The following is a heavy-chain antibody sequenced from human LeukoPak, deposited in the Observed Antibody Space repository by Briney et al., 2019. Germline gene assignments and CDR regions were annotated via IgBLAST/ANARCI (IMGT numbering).Heavy chain of an antibody. D-gene: IGHD3-22*01. V-gene: IGHV3-30*03. CDR1: GFTFSSYG. CDR2: ISYDGSNK. J-gene: IGHJ4*02. CDR3: ARAYYYDSSGYYAADY. Sequence: TGGSLRLSCAASGFTFSSYGMHWVRQAPGKGLEWVAIISYDGSNKYYADSVKGRFTISRDNAKNTLYLQMNSLRAEDTAVYYCARAYYYDSSGYYAADYWGQGTLVTVSS.